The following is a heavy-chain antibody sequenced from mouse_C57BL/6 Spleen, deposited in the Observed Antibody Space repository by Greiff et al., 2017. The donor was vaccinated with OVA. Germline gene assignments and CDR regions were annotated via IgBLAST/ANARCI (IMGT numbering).Heavy chain of an antibody. V-gene: IGHV5-9*01. CDR3: ARLTTVVAGDYFDY. Sequence: VESGGGLVKPGGSLKLSCAASGFTFSSYTMSWVRQTPEKRLEWVATISGGGGNTYYPDSVKGRFTISRDNAKNTLYLQMSSLRSEDTALYYCARLTTVVAGDYFDYWGQGTTLTVSS. CDR1: GFTFSSYT. J-gene: IGHJ2*01. D-gene: IGHD1-1*01. CDR2: ISGGGGNT.